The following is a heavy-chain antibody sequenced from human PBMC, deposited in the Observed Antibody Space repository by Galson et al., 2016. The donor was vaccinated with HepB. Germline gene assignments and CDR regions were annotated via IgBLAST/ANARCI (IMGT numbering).Heavy chain of an antibody. CDR1: GDSVSSNSAG. Sequence: CAISGDSVSSNSAGWNWIRQSPSRGLEWLGRTFYRSNWQNDYAESVKSRISINPDTSKNQFSLHLNSVTPEDTAVYYCARSYLLGRGFGWWGQGTLVTFSS. D-gene: IGHD7-27*01. CDR2: TFYRSNWQN. V-gene: IGHV6-1*01. CDR3: ARSYLLGRGFGW. J-gene: IGHJ4*02.